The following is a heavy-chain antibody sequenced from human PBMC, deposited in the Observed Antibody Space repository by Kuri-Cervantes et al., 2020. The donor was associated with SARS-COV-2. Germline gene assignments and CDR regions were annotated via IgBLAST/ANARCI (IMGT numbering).Heavy chain of an antibody. CDR1: GFTFSDYS. V-gene: IGHV3-48*01. D-gene: IGHD3-10*01. CDR2: IGSSSSII. J-gene: IGHJ6*02. CDR3: ARERYYSGHYGMDV. Sequence: GGSLRLSCAASGFTFSDYSMNWVRQAPGKGLEWVSYIGSSSSIIYCADSMKGRFTISRDNAKNSLSLQMNSLRAEDTAVYYCARERYYSGHYGMDVWGQGTTVTVSS.